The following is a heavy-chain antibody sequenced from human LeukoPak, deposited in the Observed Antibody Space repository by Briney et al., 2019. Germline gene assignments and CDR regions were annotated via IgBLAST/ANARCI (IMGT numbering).Heavy chain of an antibody. J-gene: IGHJ3*02. Sequence: SETLSLTCAVYGGSFSGYYWSWIRQPPGKGLEWIGEINHSGSTNYNPSIKSRVTISVDTPKNQFSLKLSSVTAADTAVYYCARGHYAIEETGTGLGIWGQGTMVTVSS. CDR2: INHSGST. CDR1: GGSFSGYY. V-gene: IGHV4-34*01. CDR3: ARGHYAIEETGTGLGI. D-gene: IGHD6-13*01.